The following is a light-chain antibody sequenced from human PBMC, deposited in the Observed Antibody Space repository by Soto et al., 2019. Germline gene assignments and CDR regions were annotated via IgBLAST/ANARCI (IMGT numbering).Light chain of an antibody. V-gene: IGLV2-14*01. CDR1: SSDVGGYNY. CDR2: EVS. Sequence: QSALTQPASVSGSAGQSIAISCTGTSSDVGGYNYVSWYQQHPGKAPKLLLSEVSKRPSGVSDRFSSSKSGNTASLTISGLQTQDEADYYCSSFTSAYTFVFGTGTKVTV. CDR3: SSFTSAYTFV. J-gene: IGLJ1*01.